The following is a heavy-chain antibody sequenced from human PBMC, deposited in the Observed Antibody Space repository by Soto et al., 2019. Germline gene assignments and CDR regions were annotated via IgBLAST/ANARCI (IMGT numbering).Heavy chain of an antibody. CDR2: IYYTGST. CDR1: GGSISSGGYY. Sequence: QVQLQESGPGLVKPSQTLSLTCSVSGGSISSGGYYWNWIRQLPGKVLEWIGCIYYTGSTYNNPSLNSRVTVSVDTSKNQFSLILSSVTAADTAVYYCAREVSTHVDSWGQGILVTVSS. CDR3: AREVSTHVDS. J-gene: IGHJ4*02. V-gene: IGHV4-31*03.